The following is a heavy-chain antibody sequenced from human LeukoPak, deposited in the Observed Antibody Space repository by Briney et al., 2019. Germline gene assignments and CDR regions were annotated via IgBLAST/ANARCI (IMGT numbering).Heavy chain of an antibody. CDR1: GYTFTSYY. V-gene: IGHV1-46*01. CDR3: ARETRRLYYEDYYGMDV. D-gene: IGHD3-16*01. CDR2: INPSGGST. J-gene: IGHJ6*02. Sequence: ASVKVSCKASGYTFTSYYMHWVRQAPGQGLEWMGIINPSGGSTSYAQKSQGRVTMTTDTSTTTAYMELRSLRSDDTAVYYCARETRRLYYEDYYGMDVWGQGTTVTVSS.